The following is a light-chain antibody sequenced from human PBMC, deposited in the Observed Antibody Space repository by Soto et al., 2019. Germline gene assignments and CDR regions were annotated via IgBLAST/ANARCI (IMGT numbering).Light chain of an antibody. Sequence: PGERVTLSCRASQRVSRSHLTWYQQKPGQAPRLLIYGASTRATSIPARFSGSASGTDFTLTISSLQPEDFAVYYCQQDYNLPGTFGQGTKVEIK. J-gene: IGKJ1*01. V-gene: IGKV3D-7*01. CDR2: GAS. CDR3: QQDYNLPGT. CDR1: QRVSRSH.